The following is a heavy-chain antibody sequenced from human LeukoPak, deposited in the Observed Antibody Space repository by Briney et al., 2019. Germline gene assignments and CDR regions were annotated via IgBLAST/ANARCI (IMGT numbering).Heavy chain of an antibody. Sequence: SETLSLTCTVSGGSISSDSYYWAWIRQPPGKGLEWIASIYYSGSTYYNPSLKSRVTISVDTSRNQFSLKLSSVTAADTAVYYCTAGWYNYWGQGTLVTVSS. CDR2: IYYSGST. CDR3: TAGWYNY. D-gene: IGHD2-15*01. V-gene: IGHV4-39*01. CDR1: GGSISSDSYY. J-gene: IGHJ4*02.